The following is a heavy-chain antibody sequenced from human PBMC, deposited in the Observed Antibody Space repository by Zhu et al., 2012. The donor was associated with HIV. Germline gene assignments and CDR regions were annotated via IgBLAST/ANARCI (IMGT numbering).Heavy chain of an antibody. CDR1: DYSIIGGYF. J-gene: IGHJ4*02. Sequence: QVHLQESGPGLVKPSETLSLSCAVPDYSIIGGYFYAWIRQSPGKGLEWMATVDQSGSTYYNPSLKSRATMSIDRSKKQFSLKLTSVTAADTAVYYCARQVPMTMVRESSAAADYFDHWGQGIWVTVSS. CDR2: VDQSGST. D-gene: IGHD3-10*01. V-gene: IGHV4-38-2*01. CDR3: ARQVPMTMVRESSAAADYFDH.